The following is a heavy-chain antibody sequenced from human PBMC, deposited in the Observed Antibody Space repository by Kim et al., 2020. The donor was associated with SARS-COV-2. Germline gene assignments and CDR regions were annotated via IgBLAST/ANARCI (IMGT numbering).Heavy chain of an antibody. CDR3: SRLRAGGYSYWFFDL. D-gene: IGHD1-26*01. V-gene: IGHV4-39*01. CDR1: DGSIATNLYY. CDR2: IFHSGNT. Sequence: SETLSLTCTVSDGSIATNLYYWGWIRQPPGKGLEWIANIFHSGNTFHNPSLKSRLTMSVDASKNEFSLKLTSVTAADTAVYFWSRLRAGGYSYWFFDLWGRGTQVTVSS. J-gene: IGHJ2*01.